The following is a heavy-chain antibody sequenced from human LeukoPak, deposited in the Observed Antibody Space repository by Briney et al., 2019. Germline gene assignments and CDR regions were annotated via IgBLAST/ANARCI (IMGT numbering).Heavy chain of an antibody. CDR3: AREIAYCGGDCYYYFDY. D-gene: IGHD2-21*02. V-gene: IGHV4-31*03. CDR1: GGSISSGGYY. Sequence: SQTLSLTCTVSGGSISSGGYYWSWIRQHPGKGLEWIGYIYYSGSTYYNPSLKSRVTISVDTSKNQFSLKLSSVTAADTAVYYCAREIAYCGGDCYYYFDYWGQGTLVTVSS. CDR2: IYYSGST. J-gene: IGHJ4*02.